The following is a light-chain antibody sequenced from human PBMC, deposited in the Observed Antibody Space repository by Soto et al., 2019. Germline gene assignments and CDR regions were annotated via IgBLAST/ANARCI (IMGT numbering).Light chain of an antibody. J-gene: IGKJ5*01. V-gene: IGKV3-20*01. CDR2: GAS. CDR3: QQYGSSPPIT. CDR1: QSVSSSY. Sequence: EIVLTQSPGTLSLSPGERATLSCRASQSVSSSYLAWYQQKPGQAPRLLIYGASSRATGIPDRFSGSGSGTDFTLTISRLEPEAFAVDYCQQYGSSPPITFGQGTRLEIK.